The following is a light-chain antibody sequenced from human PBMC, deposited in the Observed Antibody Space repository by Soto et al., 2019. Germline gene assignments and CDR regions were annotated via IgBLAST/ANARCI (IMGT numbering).Light chain of an antibody. V-gene: IGLV2-14*01. Sequence: QSVLTQPASVSGSPGQSIAMSCTGTSSDVGGYNYVSWHQQHPGKAPKVLISVVSNRPSGVSNRFSGSKSGNTASLTISGFQAEDEADYYCSSYRSGGTFVFGSGTKVTVL. CDR2: VVS. CDR1: SSDVGGYNY. J-gene: IGLJ1*01. CDR3: SSYRSGGTFV.